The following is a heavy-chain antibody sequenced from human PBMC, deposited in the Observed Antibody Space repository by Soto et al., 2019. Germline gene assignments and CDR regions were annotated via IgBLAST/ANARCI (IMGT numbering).Heavy chain of an antibody. J-gene: IGHJ6*03. CDR3: ARVGYCSSTSCYGEDYYYYMDV. V-gene: IGHV1-18*01. Sequence: QVQLVQSGAEVKKPGASVKVSCKASGYTFTSYGISWVRQAPGQGLQWMGWISAYNSNTNYAQKLQGRVTMTTDTSTSTAYMELRSLRSDDTAVYYCARVGYCSSTSCYGEDYYYYMDVWGKGTTVTVSS. CDR2: ISAYNSNT. CDR1: GYTFTSYG. D-gene: IGHD2-2*01.